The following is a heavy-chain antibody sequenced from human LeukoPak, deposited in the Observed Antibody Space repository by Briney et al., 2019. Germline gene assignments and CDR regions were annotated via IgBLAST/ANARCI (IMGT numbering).Heavy chain of an antibody. CDR2: IYYSGST. V-gene: IGHV4-61*08. CDR1: GGSISSGDYY. CDR3: ARGVYSSSWQYFDY. Sequence: SETLSLTCTVSGGSISSGDYYWSWIRQPPGKGLEWIGYIYYSGSTNYNPSLKSRVTISVDTSKNQFSLKLSSVTAADTAVYYCARGVYSSSWQYFDYWGQGTLVTVSS. D-gene: IGHD6-13*01. J-gene: IGHJ4*02.